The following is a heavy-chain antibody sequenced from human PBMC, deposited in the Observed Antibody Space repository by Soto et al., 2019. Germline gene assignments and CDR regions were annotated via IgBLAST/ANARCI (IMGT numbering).Heavy chain of an antibody. Sequence: GGSLRLSCAASGFTFSSYSMNWVRQAPGKGLEWVSSISSSSSYIYYADSVKGRFTISRDNAKNSLYLQMNSLRAEDTAVYYCARDGCRGGSCLIDYWGQGTLVTAPQ. V-gene: IGHV3-21*01. CDR1: GFTFSSYS. CDR3: ARDGCRGGSCLIDY. D-gene: IGHD2-15*01. J-gene: IGHJ4*02. CDR2: ISSSSSYI.